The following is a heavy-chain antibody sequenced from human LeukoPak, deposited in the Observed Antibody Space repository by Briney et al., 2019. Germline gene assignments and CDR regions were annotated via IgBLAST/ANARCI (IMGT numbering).Heavy chain of an antibody. J-gene: IGHJ4*02. CDR2: ISGSGGST. D-gene: IGHD2-2*02. CDR1: GFTFSSYA. Sequence: GGSLRLSCAASGFTFSSYAMSWVRQAPGKGLEWVSAISGSGGSTYYADSVKGRFTISRDNSKNTLYLQMNSLRAEDTAVYYCAKESTLCSSTSCYTGVDYWGQGTLVTVSS. V-gene: IGHV3-23*01. CDR3: AKESTLCSSTSCYTGVDY.